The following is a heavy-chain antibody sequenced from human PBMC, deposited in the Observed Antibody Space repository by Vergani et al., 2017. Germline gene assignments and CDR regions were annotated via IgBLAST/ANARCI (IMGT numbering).Heavy chain of an antibody. D-gene: IGHD2-2*01. Sequence: QVQLVQSGAEVKQPGASVKVSCKASGYTFTSYGISWVRQAPGQGLEWMGWISAYNGNTNYAQNLQGRVTMTTDTSTSTAYMELRSLRSDDTAVYYCARDPDIVVVPAAPYYYYYYGMDVWGQGTTVTVSS. J-gene: IGHJ6*02. CDR2: ISAYNGNT. CDR3: ARDPDIVVVPAAPYYYYYYGMDV. CDR1: GYTFTSYG. V-gene: IGHV1-18*04.